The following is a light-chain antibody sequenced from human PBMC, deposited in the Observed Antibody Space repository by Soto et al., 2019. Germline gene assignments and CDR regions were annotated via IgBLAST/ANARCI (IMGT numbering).Light chain of an antibody. V-gene: IGLV2-14*01. CDR3: SLYTSSSSWV. J-gene: IGLJ3*02. Sequence: QSALTQPASVSGSPGQSSTISCTGTSSDVGGYNYVSWYQQHPGKAPKLMIYEVSNRPSGVSNRFSGSKSGNTASLTISGLQAEEEADYYCSLYTSSSSWVFGGGTKLTVL. CDR1: SSDVGGYNY. CDR2: EVS.